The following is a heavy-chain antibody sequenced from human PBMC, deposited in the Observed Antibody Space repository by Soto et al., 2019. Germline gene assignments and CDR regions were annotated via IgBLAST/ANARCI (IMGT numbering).Heavy chain of an antibody. CDR1: GFTFSSYA. CDR2: ISGSGGST. D-gene: IGHD2-15*01. V-gene: IGHV3-23*01. J-gene: IGHJ3*02. Sequence: GGSLRLSCAASGFTFSSYAMSWVRQAPGKGLEWVSAISGSGGSTYYADSVKGRFTISRDNSKNTLYLQMNSLRAEDTAVYYCAKDSEDIVVVDDAFDIWGQGTMVTVSS. CDR3: AKDSEDIVVVDDAFDI.